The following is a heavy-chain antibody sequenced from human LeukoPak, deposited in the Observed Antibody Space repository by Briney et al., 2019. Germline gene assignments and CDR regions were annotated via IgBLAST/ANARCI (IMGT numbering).Heavy chain of an antibody. CDR1: GDSFSSNSAA. CDR3: ARASYYYDSSGYEGDTFEYYYGMDV. D-gene: IGHD3-22*01. CDR2: TYYRSKWYN. V-gene: IGHV6-1*01. Sequence: SQTLSLTRAISGDSFSSNSAAWNWIRQSPSRGLEWLGRTYYRSKWYNDYAVSVKSRITINPDTSKNQFSLQLNSVTPEDTAVYYCARASYYYDSSGYEGDTFEYYYGMDVWGQGTTVTVSS. J-gene: IGHJ6*02.